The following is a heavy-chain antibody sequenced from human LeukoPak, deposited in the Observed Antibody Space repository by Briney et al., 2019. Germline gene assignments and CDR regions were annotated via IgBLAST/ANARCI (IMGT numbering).Heavy chain of an antibody. D-gene: IGHD2-2*01. CDR2: IYYSGST. V-gene: IGHV4-30-4*01. CDR1: GGSISSYY. Sequence: SETLSLTCTVSGGSISSYYWSWIRQPPGKGLEWIGYIYYSGSTYYNPSLKSRVTISVDTSKNQFSLKLSSVTAADTAVYYCARVAGDCSSTSCYQFDYWGQGTLVTVSS. J-gene: IGHJ4*02. CDR3: ARVAGDCSSTSCYQFDY.